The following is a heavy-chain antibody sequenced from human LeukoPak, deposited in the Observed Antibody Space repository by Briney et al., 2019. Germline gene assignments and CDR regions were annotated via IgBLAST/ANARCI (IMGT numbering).Heavy chain of an antibody. Sequence: GVSLSLSCAASGLTHRIYSVHCARDPPAKGWVCVLYISSSSSYIQCADSVKGRLTNYRDDAQNSLYLQVNSLSAQDRAVFYCARDMTKARSISLWGQGTLVTVSS. CDR2: ISSSSSYI. CDR1: GLTHRIYS. J-gene: IGHJ4*02. V-gene: IGHV3-21*01. D-gene: IGHD4-11*01. CDR3: ARDMTKARSISL.